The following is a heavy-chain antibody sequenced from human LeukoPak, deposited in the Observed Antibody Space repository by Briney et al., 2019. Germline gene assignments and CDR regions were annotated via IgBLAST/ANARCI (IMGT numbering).Heavy chain of an antibody. CDR3: VRGPYGSGISNWLDP. D-gene: IGHD3-10*01. CDR1: GGSISSYY. J-gene: IGHJ5*02. CDR2: IYYSGDT. V-gene: IGHV4-59*01. Sequence: SETLSLTCTVSGGSISSYYWSWIRQPPGKGLEWIGYIYYSGDTNYNPSLQSRVTLSVDTSKNQFSLKLTSVTAADTAVYYCVRGPYGSGISNWLDPWGQGTLVIVSS.